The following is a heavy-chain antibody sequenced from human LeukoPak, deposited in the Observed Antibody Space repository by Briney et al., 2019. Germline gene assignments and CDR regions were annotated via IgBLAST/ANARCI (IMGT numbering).Heavy chain of an antibody. CDR3: AKNSGWYISSWFDP. V-gene: IGHV3-30*18. CDR2: ISYDGSNK. J-gene: IGHJ5*02. Sequence: PGGSLRLSCAASGFTFSSYGMHWVRQAPGKGLEWVAVISYDGSNKYYADSVKGRFTISRDNSKNTLYLQMNSLRAEDTAVYYCAKNSGWYISSWFDPWGQGTLVTVSS. CDR1: GFTFSSYG. D-gene: IGHD6-19*01.